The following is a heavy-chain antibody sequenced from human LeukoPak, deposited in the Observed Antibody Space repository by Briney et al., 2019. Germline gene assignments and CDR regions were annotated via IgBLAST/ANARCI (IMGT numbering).Heavy chain of an antibody. J-gene: IGHJ4*02. CDR2: INPNSGGT. D-gene: IGHD5-18*01. CDR3: ARSAMARRSYFDY. Sequence: ASVKVSCKASGYTFTGYYMHRVRHAPGQGVEWMEWINPNSGGTNYAQKFQDRVTMTRDTSISTAYMELSRLRSDDTAVYYCARSAMARRSYFDYWGQGTLVTVSS. CDR1: GYTFTGYY. V-gene: IGHV1-2*02.